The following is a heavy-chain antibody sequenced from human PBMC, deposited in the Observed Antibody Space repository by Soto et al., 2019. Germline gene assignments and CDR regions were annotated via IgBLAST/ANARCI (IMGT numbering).Heavy chain of an antibody. CDR2: IIPILGIA. CDR1: GGTFSSYI. D-gene: IGHD1-26*01. Sequence: QVQLVQSGAEVKKPGSSVKVSCKASGGTFSSYIISWVRQAPGQGLEWMGRIIPILGIANYAQKFQGRVTITADKSTSTAYMELSSLRSEDTAVYYCARFPQTAIVGAADFDYWGQGTRVTVSS. V-gene: IGHV1-69*02. CDR3: ARFPQTAIVGAADFDY. J-gene: IGHJ4*02.